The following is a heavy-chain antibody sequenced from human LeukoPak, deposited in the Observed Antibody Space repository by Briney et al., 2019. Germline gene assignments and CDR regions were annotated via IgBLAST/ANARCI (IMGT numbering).Heavy chain of an antibody. Sequence: SETLSLTCTVSGGSISSYYWSWIRQPPGKGLEWIGYIYYSGSTNYNPSLKSRVTISVDTSKNQFSLKLSSVTAADTAVYYCARDESLNWYFDLWGRGTLVTVSS. CDR3: ARDESLNWYFDL. CDR1: GGSISSYY. J-gene: IGHJ2*01. V-gene: IGHV4-59*01. CDR2: IYYSGST.